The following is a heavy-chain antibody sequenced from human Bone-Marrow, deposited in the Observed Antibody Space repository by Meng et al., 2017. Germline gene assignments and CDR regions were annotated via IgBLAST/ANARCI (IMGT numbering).Heavy chain of an antibody. CDR3: AKGGRDPYYYAMDV. Sequence: GESLKISCTASGFTFSSFEMDWVRQAPGKGLEWLSYIGSSGTDKYYADSVKGRFTVSRDNARNSLYLQMNSLRVEDTAVYYCAKGGRDPYYYAMDVWGQGDTV. CDR1: GFTFSSFE. J-gene: IGHJ6*01. CDR2: IGSSGTDK. V-gene: IGHV3-48*03. D-gene: IGHD1-26*01.